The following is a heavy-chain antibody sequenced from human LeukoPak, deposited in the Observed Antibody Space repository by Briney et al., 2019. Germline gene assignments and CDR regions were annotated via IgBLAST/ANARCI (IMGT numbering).Heavy chain of an antibody. Sequence: SETLSLTCAVSGGSISGSSYFWGWIRQPPGKGLEWIGSIYYSGNTYYNPSLKSRVTISVDTSKNQFSLKLSCVTAADTAVYYCARLKEGIDYWGQGTLVTVSS. D-gene: IGHD3-10*01. V-gene: IGHV4-39*01. J-gene: IGHJ4*02. CDR1: GGSISGSSYF. CDR3: ARLKEGIDY. CDR2: IYYSGNT.